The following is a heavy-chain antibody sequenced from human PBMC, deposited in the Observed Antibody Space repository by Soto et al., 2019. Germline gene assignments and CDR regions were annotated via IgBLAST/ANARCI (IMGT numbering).Heavy chain of an antibody. CDR3: ARGDYYDSSGYYRVYYYFDY. D-gene: IGHD3-22*01. J-gene: IGHJ4*02. CDR2: IIPIFGTA. V-gene: IGHV1-69*13. CDR1: GGTFSSYA. Sequence: GASVKVSCKASGGTFSSYAISWVRQAPGQGLELMGGIIPIFGTANYAQKFQGRVTITADESTSTAYMELSSLRSEDTAVYYCARGDYYDSSGYYRVYYYFDYWGQGTLVTVYS.